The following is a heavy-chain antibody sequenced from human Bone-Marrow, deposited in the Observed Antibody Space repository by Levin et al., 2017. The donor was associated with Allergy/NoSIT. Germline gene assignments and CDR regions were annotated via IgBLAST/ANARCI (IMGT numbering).Heavy chain of an antibody. D-gene: IGHD2-8*02. CDR2: IHRGDSDT. Sequence: GESLKISCEGSGYTFHNFWIAWVRQVPGKGLEWMGLIHRGDSDTRYSPPFQGQVTMSVDKSKRTAYLHWNTLKASDSAIYYCARGGDTGVDYWGQGTLVTVSS. CDR3: ARGGDTGVDY. J-gene: IGHJ4*02. V-gene: IGHV5-51*01. CDR1: GYTFHNFW.